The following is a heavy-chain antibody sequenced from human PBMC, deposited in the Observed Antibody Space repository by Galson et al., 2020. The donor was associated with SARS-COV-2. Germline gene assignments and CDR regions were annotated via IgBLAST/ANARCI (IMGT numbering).Heavy chain of an antibody. CDR3: ARIRPKVVGTTYWYFDR. CDR2: IDWDDDK. J-gene: IGHJ2*01. D-gene: IGHD1-1*01. CDR1: GFSLSTSGMC. Sequence: ESGPTLVKPTQTLTLTCTFSGFSLSTSGMCVSWIRQSPGKALERLARIDWDDDKFYSTSLTTRLTISKDTSKNQVVLTMTNMDPVDTATYYCARIRPKVVGTTYWYFDRWGRGTLVTVSS. V-gene: IGHV2-70*17.